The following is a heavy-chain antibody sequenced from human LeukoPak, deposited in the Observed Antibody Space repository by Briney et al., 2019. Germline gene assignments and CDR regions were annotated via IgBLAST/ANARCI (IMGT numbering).Heavy chain of an antibody. CDR1: GFTFSSYE. J-gene: IGHJ6*03. Sequence: GGSLRLSCAASGFTFSSYEMNWVRQAPGKGLEWVSYISSSGGTTYYADSVKGRFTISRDNSKNTLYLQMNSLRAEDTAVYYCAKAGSGYYYYGSGSYYKDYYYMDVWVKGTTVTVSS. D-gene: IGHD3-10*01. CDR3: AKAGSGYYYYGSGSYYKDYYYMDV. CDR2: ISSSGGTT. V-gene: IGHV3-23*01.